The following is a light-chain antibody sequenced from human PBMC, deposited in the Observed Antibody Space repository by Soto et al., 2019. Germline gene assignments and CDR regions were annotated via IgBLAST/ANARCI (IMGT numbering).Light chain of an antibody. CDR3: CSYAGSSTVV. V-gene: IGLV2-23*01. CDR1: SDVGTYNL. Sequence: QSALTQPASVSGSPGQSITISCTGSDVGTYNLVSWYQHYPGKAPKLMIYDGSKRPSGVSNRFSGSKSGNTASLTISGLQAEDEADYYCCSYAGSSTVVFVGGTKLTVL. J-gene: IGLJ2*01. CDR2: DGS.